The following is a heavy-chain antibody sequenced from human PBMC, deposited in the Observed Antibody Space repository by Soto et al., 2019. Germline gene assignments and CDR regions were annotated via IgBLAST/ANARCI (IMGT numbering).Heavy chain of an antibody. V-gene: IGHV1-3*01. CDR2: INAGNGNT. Sequence: VASVKVSCKASGYTFTSYAMHWVRQAPGQRLEWMGWINAGNGNTKYSQKFQGRVTFTRDTSASTVYMEVSSLRSEDTAVYYCARAAYYYESSGYYPGDYWGQGTLVTVSS. J-gene: IGHJ4*02. CDR3: ARAAYYYESSGYYPGDY. CDR1: GYTFTSYA. D-gene: IGHD3-22*01.